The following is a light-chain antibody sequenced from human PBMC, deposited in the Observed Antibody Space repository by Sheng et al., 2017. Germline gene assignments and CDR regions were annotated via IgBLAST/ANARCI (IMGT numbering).Light chain of an antibody. Sequence: DIQMTQSPSSLSASVGDRVTITCQASQDISNYLNWYQQKPGKAPKLLIYDASNLETGVPSRFSGSGSGTDFTFTISSLQPEDIATYYCQQYDNLPFLLTF. CDR1: QDISNY. CDR3: QQYDNLPFLLT. CDR2: DAS. V-gene: IGKV1-33*01. J-gene: IGKJ1*01.